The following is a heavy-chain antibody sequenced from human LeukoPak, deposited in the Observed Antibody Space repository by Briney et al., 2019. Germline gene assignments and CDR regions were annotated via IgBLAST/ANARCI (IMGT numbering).Heavy chain of an antibody. CDR3: ARDDYGDYALDY. Sequence: GGSLRLSCAASGFAFSSYWMHWVRQAPGKGLVWVSRINSDGSSTSYADSVKGRFTISRDNAKNTLYLQMNSLRAEDTAVYYCARDDYGDYALDYWGQGTLVTVSS. D-gene: IGHD4-17*01. J-gene: IGHJ4*02. CDR2: INSDGSST. CDR1: GFAFSSYW. V-gene: IGHV3-74*01.